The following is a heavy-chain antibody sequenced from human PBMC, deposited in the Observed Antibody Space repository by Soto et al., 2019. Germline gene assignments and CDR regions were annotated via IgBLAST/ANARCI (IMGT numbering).Heavy chain of an antibody. D-gene: IGHD2-15*01. J-gene: IGHJ4*02. CDR1: GGSISSGGYY. V-gene: IGHV4-31*03. CDR2: IYYSGST. CDR3: ARKECIGRSCYYSDY. Sequence: PSETLSLTCTVSGGSISSGGYYWSWIRQHPGKGLEWIGYIYYSGSTYYNPSLKSRVTISVDTSKNQFSLKLSSVTAADTAVYYCARKECIGRSCYYSDYPGQGTLGTGSS.